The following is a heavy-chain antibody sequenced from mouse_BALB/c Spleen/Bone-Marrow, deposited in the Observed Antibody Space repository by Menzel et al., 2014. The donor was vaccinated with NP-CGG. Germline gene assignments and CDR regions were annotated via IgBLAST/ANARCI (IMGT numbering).Heavy chain of an antibody. Sequence: EVQLQQSGAELVRPGASVKLSCTASGFNIKDTYMHWVKQRPEQGLEWIGRVDPANGNTKYDPKFQGKASITADTSSNTTYLQLSNLTSEDSGVYYCARYRLGTCFDYWGQGTTLTVSS. V-gene: IGHV14-3*02. J-gene: IGHJ2*01. CDR3: ARYRLGTCFDY. CDR1: GFNIKDTY. D-gene: IGHD2-14*01. CDR2: VDPANGNT.